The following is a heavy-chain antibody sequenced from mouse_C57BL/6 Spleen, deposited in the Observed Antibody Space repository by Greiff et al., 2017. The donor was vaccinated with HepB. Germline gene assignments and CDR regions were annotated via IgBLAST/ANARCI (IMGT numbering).Heavy chain of an antibody. CDR1: GYTFTDYY. D-gene: IGHD1-1*01. V-gene: IGHV1-26*01. J-gene: IGHJ4*01. CDR3: SRSRVTTVVAPYYAMDY. CDR2: INPNNGGT. Sequence: VQLQQSGPELVKPGASVKISCKASGYTFTDYYMNWVKQSHGKSLEWIGDINPNNGGTSYNQKFKGKATLTVDKSSSTAYMELRSLTSEDSAVYYCSRSRVTTVVAPYYAMDYWGQGTSVTVSS.